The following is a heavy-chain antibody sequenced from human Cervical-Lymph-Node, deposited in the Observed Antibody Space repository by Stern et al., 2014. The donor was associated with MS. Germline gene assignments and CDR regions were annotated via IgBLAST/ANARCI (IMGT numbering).Heavy chain of an antibody. V-gene: IGHV3-30*18. CDR2: ISYDGSNK. CDR3: AKDWIDYGGLYGMDV. Sequence: VQLVESGGGVVQPGRSLRLSCATSGFPFNSYNMHWVRQAPGKGLEWVALISYDGSNKYYADSVKGRFTLSRDDSRNTLYLQMSILRPEDTAIYYCAKDWIDYGGLYGMDVWGQGTKVTVSS. D-gene: IGHD4-23*01. CDR1: GFPFNSYN. J-gene: IGHJ6*02.